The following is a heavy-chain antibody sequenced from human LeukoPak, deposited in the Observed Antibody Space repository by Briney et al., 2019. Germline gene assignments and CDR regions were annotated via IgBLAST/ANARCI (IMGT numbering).Heavy chain of an antibody. CDR3: TRGPLWVKERLFDH. V-gene: IGHV4-34*01. CDR1: GGSFSGHY. CDR2: INHSGST. Sequence: SEALSLTCAVYGGSFSGHYWSWIRQSPGKGLEWIGEINHSGSTNYNPSLKSRVAISVDTSKNQFSLKLRSVTAADTAVYYCTRGPLWVKERLFDHWGQGTLVIVSS. D-gene: IGHD3-16*01. J-gene: IGHJ5*02.